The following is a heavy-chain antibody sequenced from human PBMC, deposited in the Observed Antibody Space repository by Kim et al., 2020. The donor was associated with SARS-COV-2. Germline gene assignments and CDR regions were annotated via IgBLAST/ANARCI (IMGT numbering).Heavy chain of an antibody. CDR3: ARRLDSWSGQLDY. J-gene: IGHJ4*02. D-gene: IGHD3-22*01. V-gene: IGHV1-3*01. CDR2: INAGNGNT. Sequence: ASVKVPCKASGYTFTSYAMHWVRQAPGQRLEWMGWINAGNGNTKYSQKFQGRVTITRDTSASTAYMELSSLRSEDTAVYYCARRLDSWSGQLDYWGQGTLVTVSS. CDR1: GYTFTSYA.